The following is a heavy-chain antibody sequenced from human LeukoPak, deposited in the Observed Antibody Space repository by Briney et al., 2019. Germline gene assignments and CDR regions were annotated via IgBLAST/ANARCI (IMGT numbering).Heavy chain of an antibody. CDR3: ARGMQQLYHFDS. J-gene: IGHJ4*02. V-gene: IGHV4-59*01. Sequence: SETLSPTCAVSGGSISSYYWSWIRQPPGKGLEWIGYIYYSGSTNYNPSLKSRVTISVDTSKNQFSLKLSSVTAADTAVYYCARGMQQLYHFDSWGRGTLVTVSS. CDR1: GGSISSYY. D-gene: IGHD6-13*01. CDR2: IYYSGST.